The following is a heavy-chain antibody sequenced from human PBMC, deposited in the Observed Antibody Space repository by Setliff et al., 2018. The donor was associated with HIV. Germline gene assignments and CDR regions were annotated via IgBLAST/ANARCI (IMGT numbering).Heavy chain of an antibody. Sequence: SVKVSCKASGGTFSDYAISWVRQAPGQGLEWVGGTIPLFGTTNYAQKFQGRVTITADESTIIAYMESTSLRSEDTAVYYCARSRGTSQYHCYMDVWGKGTTVTVSS. J-gene: IGHJ6*03. V-gene: IGHV1-69*13. D-gene: IGHD4-4*01. CDR1: GGTFSDYA. CDR2: TIPLFGTT. CDR3: ARSRGTSQYHCYMDV.